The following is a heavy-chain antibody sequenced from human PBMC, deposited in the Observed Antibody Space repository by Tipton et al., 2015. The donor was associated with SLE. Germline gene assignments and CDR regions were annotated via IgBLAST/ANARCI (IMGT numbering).Heavy chain of an antibody. J-gene: IGHJ3*02. D-gene: IGHD2-15*01. CDR1: GFTFSSYS. V-gene: IGHV3-21*01. CDR3: AGGGVVVAATLAFDI. CDR2: ISSSSSYI. Sequence: SLRLSCAASGFTFSSYSMNWVRQAPGKGLEWVSSISSSSSYIYYADSVKGRFTISRDNAKNSLYLQMNSLIAEDTAVYYCAGGGVVVAATLAFDIWGQGTMVTVSS.